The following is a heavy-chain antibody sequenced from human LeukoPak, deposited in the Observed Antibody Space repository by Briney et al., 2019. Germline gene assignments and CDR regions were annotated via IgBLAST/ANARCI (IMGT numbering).Heavy chain of an antibody. Sequence: SETLSLTCTVSGGSISSGGYYWSWIRQHPGKGLEWIGYIYYSGSTYYNPSLKSRVTISVDTSKNQFSLKLSSVTAADTAVYYCARSTLVLDILTVNWFDPWGQGTLVTVSS. CDR2: IYYSGST. J-gene: IGHJ5*02. D-gene: IGHD3-9*01. V-gene: IGHV4-31*03. CDR1: GGSISSGGYY. CDR3: ARSTLVLDILTVNWFDP.